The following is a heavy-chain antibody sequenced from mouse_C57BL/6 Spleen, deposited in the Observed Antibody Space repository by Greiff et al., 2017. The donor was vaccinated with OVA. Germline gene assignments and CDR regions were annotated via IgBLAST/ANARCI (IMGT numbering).Heavy chain of an antibody. CDR1: GYTFTDYN. CDR3: ARRTFNYDKVFAY. J-gene: IGHJ3*01. CDR2: INPNNGGT. D-gene: IGHD2-4*01. Sequence: EVKLQESGPELVKPGASVKIPCKASGYTFTDYNMDWVKQSHGKSLEWIGDINPNNGGTIYNQKFKGKATLTVDKSSSTAYMELRSLTSEDTAVYYCARRTFNYDKVFAYWGQGTLVTVSA. V-gene: IGHV1-18*01.